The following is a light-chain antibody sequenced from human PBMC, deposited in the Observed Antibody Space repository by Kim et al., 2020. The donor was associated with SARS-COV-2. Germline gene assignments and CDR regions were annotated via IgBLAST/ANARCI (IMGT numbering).Light chain of an antibody. CDR1: RLGNKY. V-gene: IGLV3-1*01. Sequence: VAPGQTASITCSGDRLGNKYVCWYQQNPGQSPVVVIYQDTQRPSGIPERFSGSNSGNTATLTISGTQAMDEADYYCQAWDSTTTVFGGWTKLTVL. CDR3: QAWDSTTTV. J-gene: IGLJ2*01. CDR2: QDT.